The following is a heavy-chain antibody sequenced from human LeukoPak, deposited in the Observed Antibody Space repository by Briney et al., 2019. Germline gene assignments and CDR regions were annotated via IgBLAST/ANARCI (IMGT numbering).Heavy chain of an antibody. J-gene: IGHJ4*02. CDR3: ASERGYHAN. CDR2: ISGYNGNT. D-gene: IGHD5-12*01. CDR1: GYTFTSYG. Sequence: ASVKVSCKASGYTFTSYGISWVRQAPGQGLEWMGWISGYNGNTNYAQQKLQGRVTMTTDTSTSTAYMELRSLRSDDTAVYYCASERGYHANWGQGTLVTVSS. V-gene: IGHV1-18*01.